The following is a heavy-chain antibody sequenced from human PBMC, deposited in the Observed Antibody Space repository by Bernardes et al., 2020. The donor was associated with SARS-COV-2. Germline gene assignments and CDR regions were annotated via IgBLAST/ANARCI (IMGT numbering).Heavy chain of an antibody. Sequence: GGSLRLSCAASGFTFSSYGMHWVRQAPGKGLEWVAVISYDGSNKYYADSVKGRFTISRDNSKNTLYLQMNSLRAEDTAVYYCAKEDDSSIDYWGQGTLVTVSS. CDR1: GFTFSSYG. CDR3: AKEDDSSIDY. J-gene: IGHJ4*02. CDR2: ISYDGSNK. D-gene: IGHD3-22*01. V-gene: IGHV3-30*18.